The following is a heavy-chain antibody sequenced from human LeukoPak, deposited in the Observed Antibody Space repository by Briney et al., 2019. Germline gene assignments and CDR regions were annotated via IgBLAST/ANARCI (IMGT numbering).Heavy chain of an antibody. J-gene: IGHJ4*02. CDR1: GVSISSYY. CDR3: AREDSSGYYY. D-gene: IGHD3-22*01. CDR2: IYYSGST. Sequence: KPSETLSLTCTVSGVSISSYYWSWIRQPPGKGLEWIGYIYYSGSTNYNPSLKSRVTISVDTSKNQFSLKLSSVTAADTAVYYCAREDSSGYYYWGQGTLVTVSS. V-gene: IGHV4-59*01.